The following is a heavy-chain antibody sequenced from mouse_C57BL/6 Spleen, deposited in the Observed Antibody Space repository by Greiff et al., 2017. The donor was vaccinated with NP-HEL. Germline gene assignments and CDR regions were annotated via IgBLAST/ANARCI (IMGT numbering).Heavy chain of an antibody. D-gene: IGHD4-1*02. Sequence: VQLQQSGPELVKPGASVKISCKASGYSFTGYYMNWVKQSPEKSLEWIGEINPSTGGTTYNQKFKAKATLTVDKSSSTAYMQLKSLTSEDSAVYYCASTGTDYAMDYWGQGTSVTVSS. CDR1: GYSFTGYY. CDR2: INPSTGGT. V-gene: IGHV1-42*01. J-gene: IGHJ4*01. CDR3: ASTGTDYAMDY.